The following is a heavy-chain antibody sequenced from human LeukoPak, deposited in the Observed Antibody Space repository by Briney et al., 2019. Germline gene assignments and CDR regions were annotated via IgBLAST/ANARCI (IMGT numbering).Heavy chain of an antibody. CDR1: GFTFGDYW. D-gene: IGHD6-13*01. CDR2: IKADGYDK. V-gene: IGHV3-7*01. Sequence: GGSLRLSCAASGFTFGDYWMGWVRQAPGKGLEWVANIKADGYDKYYVDSLKGRFTISRDNAENSLYLQMDTLRPEDTAVYYCATGPGIAAAGPLWGQGTLVTVSS. CDR3: ATGPGIAAAGPL. J-gene: IGHJ4*02.